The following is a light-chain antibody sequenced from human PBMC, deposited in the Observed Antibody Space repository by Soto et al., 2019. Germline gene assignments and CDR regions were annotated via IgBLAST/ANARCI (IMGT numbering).Light chain of an antibody. J-gene: IGLJ1*01. Sequence: QSALTQPASVSGSPGQSITISCTGTSIDVSGYNYVSWYQQHPGKAPKLMIYEVSNRPSGVSNRFSGSKSGNTASLTISGLQAEDEADYYCSSYTSSSTRVFGTGTKVTVL. CDR3: SSYTSSSTRV. V-gene: IGLV2-14*01. CDR2: EVS. CDR1: SIDVSGYNY.